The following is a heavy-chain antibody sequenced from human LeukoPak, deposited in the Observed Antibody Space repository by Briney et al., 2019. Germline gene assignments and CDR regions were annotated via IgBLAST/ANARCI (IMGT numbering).Heavy chain of an antibody. D-gene: IGHD5-18*01. Sequence: GGSLRLSCAASGFTFSSYEMNWVRQTPGKGLEWVSYISSSGSTIYYADSVKGRFTISRDNAKNSLYLQMNSLRAEDTAVYYCARGGYSYGLFDYWGQGTLVTVSS. CDR2: ISSSGSTI. CDR1: GFTFSSYE. CDR3: ARGGYSYGLFDY. V-gene: IGHV3-48*03. J-gene: IGHJ4*02.